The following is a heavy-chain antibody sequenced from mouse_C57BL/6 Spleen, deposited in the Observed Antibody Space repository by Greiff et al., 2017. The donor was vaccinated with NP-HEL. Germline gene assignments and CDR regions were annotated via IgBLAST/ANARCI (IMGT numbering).Heavy chain of an antibody. CDR1: GFTFSDYG. CDR2: ISSGRSTI. V-gene: IGHV5-17*01. D-gene: IGHD1-1*01. CDR3: ARSPNYGSSPAWFAC. J-gene: IGHJ3*01. Sequence: EVQLQESGGGLVKPGGSLKLSCAASGFTFSDYGMHWVRQAPEKGLEWVAYISSGRSTIYYADTVKGRFTISRDNAKNTLFLQMTSLRSEDTAMYYCARSPNYGSSPAWFACWGQGTLVTVSA.